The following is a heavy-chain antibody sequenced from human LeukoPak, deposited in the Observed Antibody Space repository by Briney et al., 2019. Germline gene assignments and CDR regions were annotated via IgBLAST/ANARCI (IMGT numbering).Heavy chain of an antibody. CDR2: FDPEDGET. V-gene: IGHV1-24*01. CDR1: GYTFTGYF. J-gene: IGHJ4*02. Sequence: ASVKVSCKASGYTFTGYFLHWVRQAPGKGLEWMGGFDPEDGETIYAQKFQGRVTMTEDTSTDTAYMELSSLRSEDTAVYYCATFPRGYSYGSIDYWGQGTLVTVSS. CDR3: ATFPRGYSYGSIDY. D-gene: IGHD5-18*01.